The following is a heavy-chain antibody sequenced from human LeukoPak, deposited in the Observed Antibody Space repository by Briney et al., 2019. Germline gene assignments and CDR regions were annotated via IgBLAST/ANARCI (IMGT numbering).Heavy chain of an antibody. CDR2: FSGHGANI. J-gene: IGHJ4*02. D-gene: IGHD2-21*02. V-gene: IGHV3-23*01. CDR3: ARLTANHFDY. CDR1: GFTLSTYA. Sequence: GGSLRLSCAASGFTLSTYAMSWVRQAPGKGLEWVSVFSGHGANIYYAESVRGRFPISGDISKNSLSLQMSSLRAEDTAIYYCARLTANHFDYWGQGTLVTVSS.